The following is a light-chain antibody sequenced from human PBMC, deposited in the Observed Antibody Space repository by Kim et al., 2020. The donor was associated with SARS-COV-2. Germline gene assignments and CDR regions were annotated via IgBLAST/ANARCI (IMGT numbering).Light chain of an antibody. Sequence: VDLEQTVRINCHRASLMTYFATWYQQKPGQAPIRVIYGKNNRPSGFPDRFSASSSGTTASLTITGTQAGDEAHYYCNSRDSNDNVVFGGGTQLTVL. V-gene: IGLV3-19*01. CDR1: SLMTYF. J-gene: IGLJ2*01. CDR2: GKN. CDR3: NSRDSNDNVV.